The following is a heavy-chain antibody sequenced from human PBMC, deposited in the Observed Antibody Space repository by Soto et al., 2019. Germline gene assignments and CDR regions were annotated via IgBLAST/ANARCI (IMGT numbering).Heavy chain of an antibody. CDR1: GLIFSRYA. D-gene: IGHD5-18*01. V-gene: IGHV3-23*01. Sequence: GGSLRLSCAASGLIFSRYAMSWVRQAPGKGLEWVSGISGSGSNTDYADSVKGRFSASRDNSNNRLYLQLNNLRVEDTAVYYCAGPGYDSQDFWRQGTLVTVSS. CDR3: AGPGYDSQDF. CDR2: ISGSGSNT. J-gene: IGHJ4*02.